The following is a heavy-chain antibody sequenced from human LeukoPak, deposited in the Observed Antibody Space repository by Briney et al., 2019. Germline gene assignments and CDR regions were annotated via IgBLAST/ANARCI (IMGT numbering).Heavy chain of an antibody. CDR2: IYYSGST. J-gene: IGHJ3*02. D-gene: IGHD5-12*01. CDR3: AREATPSGIAFDI. Sequence: SETLSLTCTVSGGSISSSSYYWGWIRQPPGKGLEWIGSIYYSGSTYYNPSLKSRVTISVDTSKNQFSLKLSSVTAADTAVYYCAREATPSGIAFDIWGQGTMVTVSS. CDR1: GGSISSSSYY. V-gene: IGHV4-39*07.